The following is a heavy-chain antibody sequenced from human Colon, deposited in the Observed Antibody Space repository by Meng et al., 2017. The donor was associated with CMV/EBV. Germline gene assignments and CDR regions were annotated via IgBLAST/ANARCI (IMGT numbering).Heavy chain of an antibody. J-gene: IGHJ4*02. V-gene: IGHV3-64*02. Sequence: GGSLRLSCAASGFAFSSYSMYWVRQAPGKGLEYVSAISSDGRNTYYADSVKGRFTISRDNSKSTLFLQMGSLRPEDTAVYYCATDPSTVTTNDWGQGTLVTVSS. CDR3: ATDPSTVTTND. CDR1: GFAFSSYS. D-gene: IGHD4-17*01. CDR2: ISSDGRNT.